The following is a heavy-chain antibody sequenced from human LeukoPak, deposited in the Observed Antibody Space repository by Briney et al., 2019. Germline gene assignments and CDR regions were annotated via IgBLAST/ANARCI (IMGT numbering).Heavy chain of an antibody. Sequence: SETLSLTCTVSGGSITNANYYWGWIRQPPGKGLEWIGTIYHSGTTYYNSSLKSRVTISVYTSKNQFSLKLSSVTAADTAVYYCARHRAVAGTWPLYYFDYWGQGTLVTVSS. D-gene: IGHD6-19*01. CDR2: IYHSGTT. CDR1: GGSITNANYY. CDR3: ARHRAVAGTWPLYYFDY. J-gene: IGHJ4*02. V-gene: IGHV4-39*01.